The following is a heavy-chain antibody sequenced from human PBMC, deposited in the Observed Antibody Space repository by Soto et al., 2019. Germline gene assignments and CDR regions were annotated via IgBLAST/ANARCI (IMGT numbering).Heavy chain of an antibody. CDR2: IWFDGGNK. Sequence: QVQLVESGGGVVQPGRSLRLSCVASGFTFRSYAMHWVRQAPGKGLEWVSAIWFDGGNKYYADFVKGRITISRDNSKNTLYLQMNSLRAEDTAVYYCARGDDYSMDVWGQGTAVTVSS. J-gene: IGHJ6*02. CDR3: ARGDDYSMDV. V-gene: IGHV3-33*01. CDR1: GFTFRSYA.